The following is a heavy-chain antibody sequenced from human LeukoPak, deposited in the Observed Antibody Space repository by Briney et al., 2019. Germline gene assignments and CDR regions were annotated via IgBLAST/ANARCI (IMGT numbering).Heavy chain of an antibody. J-gene: IGHJ6*02. CDR2: INAGNGNT. CDR3: ARDPLGDYGDYDHYGMDV. V-gene: IGHV1-3*01. D-gene: IGHD4-17*01. CDR1: GYTFTSYA. Sequence: ASVKVSCKASGYTFTSYAMHWVRQAPGQRLEWMRWINAGNGNTKYSQKFQGRVTITRDTSASAAYMELSSLRSAGTAVYYCARDPLGDYGDYDHYGMDVWGQGTTVTVSS.